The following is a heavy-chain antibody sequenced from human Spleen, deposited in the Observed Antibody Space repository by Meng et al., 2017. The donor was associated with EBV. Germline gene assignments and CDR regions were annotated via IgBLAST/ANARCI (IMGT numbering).Heavy chain of an antibody. CDR2: VHYTGST. Sequence: RESGPGQVKPSETLSPPCTVPGDSTSSFYYWGWIRQPPGRGLEWIGSVHYTGSTYYSPSLKSRVTVSVDTSKNQFSLRLTSVTAADTAVYYCARPFPSWQSPRLDPFGAWGQGTLVTVSS. V-gene: IGHV4-39*01. CDR1: GDSTSSFYY. J-gene: IGHJ5*02. CDR3: ARPFPSWQSPRLDPFGA. D-gene: IGHD6-19*01.